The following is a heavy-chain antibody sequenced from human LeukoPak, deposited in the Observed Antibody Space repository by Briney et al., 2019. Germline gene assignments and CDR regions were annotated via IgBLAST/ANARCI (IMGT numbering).Heavy chain of an antibody. CDR3: ARAFFWRCSGGSCYKFDY. D-gene: IGHD2-15*01. J-gene: IGHJ4*02. V-gene: IGHV1-2*02. Sequence: ASVKVSCKASGYTFTSYDINWVRQATGQGLEWMGWINPNSGGTNYAQKFQGRVTMTRDTSISTAYMELSRLRSDDTAVYYCARAFFWRCSGGSCYKFDYWGQGTLVTVSS. CDR1: GYTFTSYD. CDR2: INPNSGGT.